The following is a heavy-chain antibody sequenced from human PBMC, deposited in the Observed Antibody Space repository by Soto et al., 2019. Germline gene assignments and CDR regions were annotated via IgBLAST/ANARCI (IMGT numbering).Heavy chain of an antibody. CDR2: LSSSSSTT. Sequence: LRLSCSTSGFTFSTYAMNWVRQAPGKGLEWVSALSSSSSTTYYADSVKGRFTISRDNAKNSLYLQMNSLRDEDTALYYCARGVVGGTTDWGQGTLVTVSS. J-gene: IGHJ4*02. V-gene: IGHV3-48*02. CDR3: ARGVVGGTTD. D-gene: IGHD1-26*01. CDR1: GFTFSTYA.